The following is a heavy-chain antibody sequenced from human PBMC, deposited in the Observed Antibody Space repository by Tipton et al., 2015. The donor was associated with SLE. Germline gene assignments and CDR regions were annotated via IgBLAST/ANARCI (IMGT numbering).Heavy chain of an antibody. CDR3: AREFSGYDYRTFDH. D-gene: IGHD5-12*01. Sequence: LRLFCNVSGYSIRNGYYWGWIRQAPGKGLEWTGTIHHSGVTYYNPSLKSRITISVDTSKNQFSLKLRSVTAADTAVYYCAREFSGYDYRTFDHWGQGTLFTVSS. V-gene: IGHV4-38-2*02. J-gene: IGHJ4*02. CDR2: IHHSGVT. CDR1: GYSIRNGYY.